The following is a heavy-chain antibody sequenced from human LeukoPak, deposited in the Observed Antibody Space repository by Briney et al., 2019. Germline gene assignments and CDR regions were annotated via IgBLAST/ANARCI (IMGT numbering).Heavy chain of an antibody. D-gene: IGHD1-26*01. J-gene: IGHJ6*02. CDR1: GFTFSSYG. CDR2: ISYDGSNK. Sequence: GRSLRLSCAASGFTFSSYGMHWVRQAPGRGLEWVAVISYDGSNKYYADSVKGRFTISRDNSKNTLYLQMNSLRAEDTAVYYCAKEIWEPNPSYYYYYGMDVWGQGTTVTVSS. V-gene: IGHV3-30*18. CDR3: AKEIWEPNPSYYYYYGMDV.